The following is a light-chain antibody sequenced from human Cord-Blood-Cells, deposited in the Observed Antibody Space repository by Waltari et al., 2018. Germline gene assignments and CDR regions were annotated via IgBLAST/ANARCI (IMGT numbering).Light chain of an antibody. Sequence: QSALTQPASVSGSPGQSLTISCTGTSSDVGSYNLVSWYQQHPGKAPKLMIYEGSKRPSGVSNRFSGSKSGNTASLTISGRQAEDEADYYCCSYAGSSTYVFGTGTKVTVL. CDR3: CSYAGSSTYV. V-gene: IGLV2-23*01. J-gene: IGLJ1*01. CDR2: EGS. CDR1: SSDVGSYNL.